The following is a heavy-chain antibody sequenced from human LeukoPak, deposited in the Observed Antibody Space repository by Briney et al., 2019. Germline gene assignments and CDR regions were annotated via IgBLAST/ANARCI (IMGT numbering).Heavy chain of an antibody. D-gene: IGHD3-22*01. Sequence: SETLSLTCTVSGGSISSYYWSWIRQPPGKGLEWIGYIYYSGSTNYNPSLKSRVTISVDTSKNQFSLKLSSVTAADTAVYYCARVRRYYDSSGYYFHYFDYWGQGTLVTVSS. J-gene: IGHJ4*02. CDR1: GGSISSYY. V-gene: IGHV4-59*12. CDR3: ARVRRYYDSSGYYFHYFDY. CDR2: IYYSGST.